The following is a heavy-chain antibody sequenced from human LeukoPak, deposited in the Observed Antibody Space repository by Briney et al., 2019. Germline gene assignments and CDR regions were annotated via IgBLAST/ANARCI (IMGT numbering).Heavy chain of an antibody. V-gene: IGHV3-7*01. CDR2: IKKTGSET. CDR1: KFIFSNYW. J-gene: IGHJ4*02. Sequence: GGSLRLSCEASKFIFSNYWMSWVRQAPGKGLEWVAYIKKTGSETYYVDSVKGRFTITRDNARNSVFLQMNSLRAEDTAVYYCAREDGYCSGGNCYSYFDSWGQGTLVTVSS. D-gene: IGHD2-15*01. CDR3: AREDGYCSGGNCYSYFDS.